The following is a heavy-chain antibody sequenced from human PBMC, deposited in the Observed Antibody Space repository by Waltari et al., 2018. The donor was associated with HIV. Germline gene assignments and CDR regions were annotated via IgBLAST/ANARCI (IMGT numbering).Heavy chain of an antibody. CDR1: GFTFNNAW. J-gene: IGHJ4*02. CDR3: TTALLDY. Sequence: EVQLVESGGGLVKTGGSLRPSCEASGFTFNNAWMTWVRQAPGKGLEWVGRIKSKTDGGTTDYAAPVKGRFTISRDDSKNTLYLQMNSLNTEDTAVYYCTTALLDYWGQGTLVTVSS. CDR2: IKSKTDGGTT. V-gene: IGHV3-15*01.